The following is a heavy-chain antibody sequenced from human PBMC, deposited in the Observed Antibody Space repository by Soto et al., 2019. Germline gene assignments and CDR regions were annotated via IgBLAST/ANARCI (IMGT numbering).Heavy chain of an antibody. V-gene: IGHV1-69*13. Sequence: ASVKVSCKASGGTFSSYAISWVRQAPGQGLEWMGGIIPIFGTANYAQKFQGRVTITADESTSTAYMELSSLRSEDTAVYYCARGRYDSSGYIPPDHDYWGQGTLVTVSS. CDR1: GGTFSSYA. CDR3: ARGRYDSSGYIPPDHDY. J-gene: IGHJ4*02. CDR2: IIPIFGTA. D-gene: IGHD3-22*01.